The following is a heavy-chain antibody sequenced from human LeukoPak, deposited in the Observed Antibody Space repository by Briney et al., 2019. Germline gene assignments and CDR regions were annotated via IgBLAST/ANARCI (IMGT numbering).Heavy chain of an antibody. CDR2: ISAYNGNT. CDR3: ARAFELIRYDLWSGYYREFDY. V-gene: IGHV1-18*01. D-gene: IGHD3-3*01. Sequence: GASVKVSCKASGYTFTSYGISWVRQAPGQGLEWMGWISAYNGNTNYAQKLQGRVTMTTDTSTSTAYMELRSLRSDDTAVYYCARAFELIRYDLWSGYYREFDYWGQGTLVTVSS. J-gene: IGHJ4*02. CDR1: GYTFTSYG.